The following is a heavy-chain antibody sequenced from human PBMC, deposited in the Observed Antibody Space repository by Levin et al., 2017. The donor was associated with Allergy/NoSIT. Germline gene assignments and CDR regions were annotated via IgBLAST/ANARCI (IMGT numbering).Heavy chain of an antibody. Sequence: GESLKISCAASGFTFSSYAMSWVRQAPGKGLEWVSSINGSGGSTNYTDSVKGRFTISRDNSKNTLYLQMKSLRAEDTAVYYCAKDRVVQGVMGALRDWGQGTLVTVSS. V-gene: IGHV3-23*01. CDR3: AKDRVVQGVMGALRD. D-gene: IGHD3-10*01. CDR1: GFTFSSYA. J-gene: IGHJ4*02. CDR2: INGSGGST.